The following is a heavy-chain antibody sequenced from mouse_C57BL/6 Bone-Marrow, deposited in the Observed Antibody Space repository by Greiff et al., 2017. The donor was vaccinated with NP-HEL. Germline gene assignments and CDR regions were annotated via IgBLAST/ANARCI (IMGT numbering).Heavy chain of an antibody. CDR3: TLYDGYFDY. V-gene: IGHV14-4*01. D-gene: IGHD2-3*01. CDR2: IDPENGDT. CDR1: GFNIKDDY. J-gene: IGHJ2*01. Sequence: EVHLVESGAELVRPGASVKLSCTASGFNIKDDYMHWVKQRPEQGLEWIGWIDPENGDTEYASKFQGKATITADTSSNTAYLQLSSLTSEDTAVYYCTLYDGYFDYWGQGTTLTVSS.